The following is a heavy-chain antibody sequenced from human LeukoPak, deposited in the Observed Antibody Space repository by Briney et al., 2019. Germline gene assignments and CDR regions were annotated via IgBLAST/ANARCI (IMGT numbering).Heavy chain of an antibody. CDR3: GRDYNYYSMDV. J-gene: IGHJ6*03. CDR1: GFTFCSYW. CDR2: INSDGGSP. Sequence: SGGSLRLSCAASGFTFCSYWMHWVRQAPGKGLVWVSRINSDGGSPAYADFVKGRFTISRDNAKSTLYLQMNSLRDEDMAVYYCGRDYNYYSMDVWGKGTTVTVSS. V-gene: IGHV3-74*03.